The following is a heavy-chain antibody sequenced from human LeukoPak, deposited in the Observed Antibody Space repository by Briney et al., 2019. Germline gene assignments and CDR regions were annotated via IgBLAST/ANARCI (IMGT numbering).Heavy chain of an antibody. CDR3: ARDDYYDFWSGRKKNYFDY. Sequence: GGSLRLSCAASGFTFSSYSMNWVRQAPGKGLEWVSSISSSSSYIYHADSVKGRFTISRDNAKNSLYLQMNSLRAEDTAVYYCARDDYYDFWSGRKKNYFDYWGQGTLVTVSS. J-gene: IGHJ4*02. CDR1: GFTFSSYS. V-gene: IGHV3-21*01. D-gene: IGHD3-3*01. CDR2: ISSSSSYI.